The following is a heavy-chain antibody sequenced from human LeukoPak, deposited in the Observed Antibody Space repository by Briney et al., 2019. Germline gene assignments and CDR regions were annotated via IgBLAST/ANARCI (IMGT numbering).Heavy chain of an antibody. D-gene: IGHD3-3*01. J-gene: IGHJ6*03. Sequence: PGGSLRLPCAASGFTFSNYWMTWVRQAPGKGLEWVADIKQDGSEKLYVKSVRGRFTISRDNAKMSLFLQMNSLRAEDTAVYYCARDNGVVHGVYYMDVWGKGTTVTVS. CDR1: GFTFSNYW. CDR3: ARDNGVVHGVYYMDV. V-gene: IGHV3-7*01. CDR2: IKQDGSEK.